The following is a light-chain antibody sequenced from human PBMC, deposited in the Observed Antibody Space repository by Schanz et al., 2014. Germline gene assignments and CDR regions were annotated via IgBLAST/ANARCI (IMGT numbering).Light chain of an antibody. CDR2: SDN. Sequence: QSVLTQPPSASGTPGQRVTVSCSGSTSNIGTNTVNWYQQLPGTAPKLLIYSDNQRPSGVPDRFSGFRCGTSASLAISGLQSDDEADYYCAAWDDSLNAYVFGTGTKLTVL. CDR1: TSNIGTNT. J-gene: IGLJ1*01. V-gene: IGLV1-44*01. CDR3: AAWDDSLNAYV.